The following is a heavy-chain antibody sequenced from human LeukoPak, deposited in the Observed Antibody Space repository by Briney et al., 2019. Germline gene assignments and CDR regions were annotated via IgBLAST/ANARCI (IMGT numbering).Heavy chain of an antibody. CDR1: GGSFSGYY. CDR2: INHSGST. D-gene: IGHD3-9*01. Sequence: SETLSLNCAVYGGSFSGYYWSWIRQPPGKGLEWIGEINHSGSTNYNPSLKSRVTISVDTSKNQFSLKLSSVSAADTALYYCARDRILTGYYYDAFDIWGQGTMVTVSS. J-gene: IGHJ3*02. CDR3: ARDRILTGYYYDAFDI. V-gene: IGHV4-34*01.